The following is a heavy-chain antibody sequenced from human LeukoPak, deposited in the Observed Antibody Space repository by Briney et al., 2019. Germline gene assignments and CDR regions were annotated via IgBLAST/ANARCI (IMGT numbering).Heavy chain of an antibody. Sequence: GGSLRLSCAASGFTFSSYSMNWVRQAPGKGLEWVSYISSSGSTIYYVDSVKGRFTISRDNAKNSLYLQMNSLRVEDTAVYYCARASLKGADWFDPWGQGTLVTVSS. CDR2: ISSSGSTI. CDR1: GFTFSSYS. CDR3: ARASLKGADWFDP. V-gene: IGHV3-48*04. J-gene: IGHJ5*02.